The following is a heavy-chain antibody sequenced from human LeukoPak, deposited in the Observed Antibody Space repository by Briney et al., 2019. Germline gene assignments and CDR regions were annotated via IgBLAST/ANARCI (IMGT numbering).Heavy chain of an antibody. CDR2: IRTVGDDP. Sequence: PGGSLRLSCVASGFQFSSFAMSWVRQAPGRGLQWVSAIRTVGDDPSYADSVRGRFTISRDNSKNTLYLQMNSLRPEDTAVYYCAREEAILTGYYNPPGYFDYWGQGTLVTVSS. CDR3: AREEAILTGYYNPPGYFDY. D-gene: IGHD3-9*01. CDR1: GFQFSSFA. J-gene: IGHJ4*02. V-gene: IGHV3-23*01.